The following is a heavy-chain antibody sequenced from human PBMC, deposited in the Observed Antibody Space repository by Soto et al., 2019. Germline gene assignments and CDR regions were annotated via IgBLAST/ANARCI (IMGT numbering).Heavy chain of an antibody. CDR3: ARTVGATYAFDI. Sequence: YTFTSYGISWVRQAPGQGLEWMGWISAYNGNTNYAQKLQGRVTMTTDTSTSTAYMELRSLRSDDTAVYYCARTVGATYAFDIWGQGTMVTVSS. D-gene: IGHD1-26*01. V-gene: IGHV1-18*01. J-gene: IGHJ3*02. CDR1: YTFTSYG. CDR2: ISAYNGNT.